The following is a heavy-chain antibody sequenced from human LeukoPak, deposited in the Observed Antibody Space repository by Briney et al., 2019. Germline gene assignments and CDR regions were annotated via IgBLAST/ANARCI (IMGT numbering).Heavy chain of an antibody. CDR2: IKQDGSEK. Sequence: GGSLRLSCAASGFTFSSYWMSWVRQAPGKGLEWGANIKQDGSEKYYVDSVKGRFTISRDNAKNSLYLQMNSLRAEDTAVYYCARDGSPIVVVPAWLDVWGQGTTVTVSS. CDR3: ARDGSPIVVVPAWLDV. J-gene: IGHJ6*02. D-gene: IGHD3-22*01. V-gene: IGHV3-7*01. CDR1: GFTFSSYW.